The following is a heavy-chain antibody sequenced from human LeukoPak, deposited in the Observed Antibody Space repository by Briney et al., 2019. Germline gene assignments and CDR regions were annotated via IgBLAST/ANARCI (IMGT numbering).Heavy chain of an antibody. Sequence: GGSLRLSCAASGFTFSSYGMHWVRQAPGKGLEWVAFIRYDGSNKYYADSVKGRFTISRDNAKNLLYLQMNSLRAEDTAVYYCARDGYNYDYYYMDVWGKGTTVTVSS. D-gene: IGHD5-24*01. CDR1: GFTFSSYG. CDR2: IRYDGSNK. CDR3: ARDGYNYDYYYMDV. V-gene: IGHV3-30*02. J-gene: IGHJ6*03.